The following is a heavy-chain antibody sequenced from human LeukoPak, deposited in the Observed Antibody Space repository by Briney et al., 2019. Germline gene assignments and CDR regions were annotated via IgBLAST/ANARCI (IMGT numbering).Heavy chain of an antibody. J-gene: IGHJ4*02. D-gene: IGHD6-13*01. CDR3: ARVTGYRIEDYFDY. V-gene: IGHV4-61*02. Sequence: SQTLSLTCTVSGGSTSSGSYYWSWIRQPAGKALEWIGRMYISGSTNYNPSLKSRVTISVDTSKNQFSLKLSSVTAADTAVYYCARVTGYRIEDYFDYWGQGTLVTVSS. CDR2: MYISGST. CDR1: GGSTSSGSYY.